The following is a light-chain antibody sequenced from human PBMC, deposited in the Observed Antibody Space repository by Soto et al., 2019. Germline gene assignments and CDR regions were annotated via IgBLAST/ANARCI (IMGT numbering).Light chain of an antibody. Sequence: ETLWAQSAPTQSVTLGDRAPLSCRASQSVSNNYLAWYQQKPGQAPRLLIYGASNRATGIPARFSGSGSGTDFNLTISSLEPEDFAVYYCQQYGSSPRTFGQGTKVDIK. CDR1: QSVSNNY. CDR2: GAS. V-gene: IGKV3-20*01. CDR3: QQYGSSPRT. J-gene: IGKJ1*01.